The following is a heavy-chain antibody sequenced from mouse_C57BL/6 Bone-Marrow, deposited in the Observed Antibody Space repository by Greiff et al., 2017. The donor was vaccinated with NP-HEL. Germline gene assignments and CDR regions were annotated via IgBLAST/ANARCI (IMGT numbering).Heavy chain of an antibody. Sequence: EVKLMESGPGLVKPSQTVFLTCTVTGISITTGNYRWSWIRQFPGNKLEWIGYIYYSGTITYNPSLTSRTTITRDTPKNQFFLEMNSLTAEDTATYYCARVGRDYYGSSSPWYFDVWGTGTTVTVSS. CDR2: IYYSGTI. J-gene: IGHJ1*03. V-gene: IGHV3-5*01. CDR3: ARVGRDYYGSSSPWYFDV. D-gene: IGHD1-1*01. CDR1: GISITTGNYR.